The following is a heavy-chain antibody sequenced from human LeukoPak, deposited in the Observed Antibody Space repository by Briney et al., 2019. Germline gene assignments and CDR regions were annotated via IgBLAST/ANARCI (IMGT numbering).Heavy chain of an antibody. CDR2: INPNSGDT. D-gene: IGHD2-2*01. Sequence: LRASVKVSCKASGYSLTGYHMHWVRQAPGQGLEWMGRINPNSGDTNYAQKFQGRVTMTRDTSISTAYMELSRLRSDDTAVYYCARDYCSSTSCLFDYWGQGTLVTVPS. CDR3: ARDYCSSTSCLFDY. V-gene: IGHV1-2*06. J-gene: IGHJ4*02. CDR1: GYSLTGYH.